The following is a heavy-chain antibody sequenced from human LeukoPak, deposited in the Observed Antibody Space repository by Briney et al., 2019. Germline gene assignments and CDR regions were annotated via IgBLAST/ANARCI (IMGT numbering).Heavy chain of an antibody. V-gene: IGHV4-4*07. CDR2: IYTSGST. Sequence: PSETLSLTCTVSGGSISSYYWSWIRQPAGKGLEWIGRIYTSGSTNYNPSLESRVTMSVDTSKNQFSLKLNSVAAADTAVYYCARAYTYYGNWFDPWGQGTLVTVSS. J-gene: IGHJ5*02. D-gene: IGHD3-10*01. CDR1: GGSISSYY. CDR3: ARAYTYYGNWFDP.